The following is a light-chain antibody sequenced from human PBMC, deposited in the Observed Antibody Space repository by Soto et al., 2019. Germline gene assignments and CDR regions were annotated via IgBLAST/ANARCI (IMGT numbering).Light chain of an antibody. CDR1: SGHSTYA. CDR3: QTWGTGIGL. Sequence: QAVLTQSPSASASLGASVKLTCTLSSGHSTYAIAWHQQHPEKGPRFLMKVNSDGSHNKGDGIPDRFSGSSSGAERYLTISSLQSEDEADYYCQTWGTGIGLFGGGTKLTVL. CDR2: VNSDGSH. V-gene: IGLV4-69*01. J-gene: IGLJ3*02.